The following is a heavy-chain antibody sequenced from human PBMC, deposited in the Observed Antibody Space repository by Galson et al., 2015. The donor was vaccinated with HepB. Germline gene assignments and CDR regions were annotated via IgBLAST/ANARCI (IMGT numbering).Heavy chain of an antibody. J-gene: IGHJ6*02. CDR3: ARVGISPYYYYGMDV. V-gene: IGHV3-48*01. CDR1: GFTFSSYS. Sequence: LRLSCAASGFTFSSYSMNWVRQAPGKGLEWVSYISSSSSTIQYADSVKGRFTISRDNAKNSLYLQMNSLRAEDTAVYYCARVGISPYYYYGMDVWGQGTTVTVSS. D-gene: IGHD3-10*01. CDR2: ISSSSSTI.